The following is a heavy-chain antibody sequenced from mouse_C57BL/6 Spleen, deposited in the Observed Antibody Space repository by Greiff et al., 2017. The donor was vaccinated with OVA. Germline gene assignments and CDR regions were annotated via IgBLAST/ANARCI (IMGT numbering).Heavy chain of an antibody. D-gene: IGHD1-1*01. J-gene: IGHJ2*01. CDR2: IRNKANNHAT. CDR3: TRGLGYGSSFFDY. V-gene: IGHV6-6*01. Sequence: EVKLVESGGGLVQPGGSMKLSCAASGFTFSDAWMDWVRQSPEKGLEWVAEIRNKANNHATYYAESVKGRFTISRDDSKSSVYLQMNSLRAEDTGIYYCTRGLGYGSSFFDYWGQGTTLTVSS. CDR1: GFTFSDAW.